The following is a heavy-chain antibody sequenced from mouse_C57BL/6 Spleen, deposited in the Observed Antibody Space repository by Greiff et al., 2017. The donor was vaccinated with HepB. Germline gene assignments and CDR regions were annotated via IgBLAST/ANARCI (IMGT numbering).Heavy chain of an antibody. CDR1: GFSFNTYA. J-gene: IGHJ2*01. CDR3: VRHSGYYFDY. Sequence: DVKLVESGGGLVQPKGSLKLSCAASGFSFNTYAMNWVRQAPGKGLEWVARIRSKSNNYATYYADSVKDRFTISRDDSESMLYLQMNNLKTEDTAMYYCVRHSGYYFDYWGQGTTLTVSS. V-gene: IGHV10-1*01. CDR2: IRSKSNNYAT.